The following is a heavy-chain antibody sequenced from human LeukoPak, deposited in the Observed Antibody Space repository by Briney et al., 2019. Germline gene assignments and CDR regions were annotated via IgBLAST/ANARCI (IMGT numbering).Heavy chain of an antibody. D-gene: IGHD3-3*01. V-gene: IGHV3-66*01. CDR2: IYSGGST. CDR1: GFTVSSNY. Sequence: GGSLRLSCAASGFTVSSNYRSWVRQAPGKGLEWVSVIYSGGSTYYADSVKGRFTISRDNTKNTLYLQMNSLRANHTAVYYCERNHPILGVVTYFDYWRQGTLVTVSS. J-gene: IGHJ4*02. CDR3: ERNHPILGVVTYFDY.